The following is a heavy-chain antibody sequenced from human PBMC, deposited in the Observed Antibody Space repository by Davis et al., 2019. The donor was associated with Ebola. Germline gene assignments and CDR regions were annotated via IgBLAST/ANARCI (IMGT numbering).Heavy chain of an antibody. D-gene: IGHD3-9*01. CDR1: GFTFSDYY. J-gene: IGHJ4*02. CDR2: ISSSGSTI. Sequence: LSLTCAASGFTFSDYYMSWIRQAPGKGLEWVSYISSSGSTIYYADSVKGRFTISRDNAKNSLYLQMNSLRAEDTAVYYCARDLGDILTGYYIWGQGTLVTVSS. V-gene: IGHV3-11*01. CDR3: ARDLGDILTGYYI.